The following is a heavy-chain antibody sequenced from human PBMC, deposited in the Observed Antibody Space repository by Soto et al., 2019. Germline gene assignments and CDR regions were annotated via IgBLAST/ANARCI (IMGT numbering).Heavy chain of an antibody. J-gene: IGHJ6*02. CDR3: ARDGFGSKLRFLEWLPEYATDV. CDR1: GYTFTSYG. V-gene: IGHV1-18*01. CDR2: ISAYNGNT. D-gene: IGHD3-3*01. Sequence: ASVKVSCKASGYTFTSYGISWVRQAPGQGLEWMGWISAYNGNTNYAQKLQGRVTMTTATSTSTAYMELRSLRSDDTAVYYCARDGFGSKLRFLEWLPEYATDVSGQGTTVPGSS.